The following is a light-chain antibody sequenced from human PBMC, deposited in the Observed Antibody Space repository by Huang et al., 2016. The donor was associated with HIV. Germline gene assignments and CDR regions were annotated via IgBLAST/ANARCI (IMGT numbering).Light chain of an antibody. V-gene: IGKV2-28*01. CDR1: QTLLHSKGYNY. CDR3: MQALQTPRT. Sequence: DIVMTQSPLSLPVTPGEPASISCRSSQTLLHSKGYNYLDWYLQKPGQSPQLLIYLGSNRAPGVPDRFSGSGSGTDFTLKISRVEAEDVGFYYCMQALQTPRTFGQGTKVEIK. CDR2: LGS. J-gene: IGKJ1*01.